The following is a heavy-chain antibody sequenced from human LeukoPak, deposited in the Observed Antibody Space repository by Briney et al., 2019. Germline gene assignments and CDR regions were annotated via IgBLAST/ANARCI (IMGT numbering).Heavy chain of an antibody. CDR3: AKESRGVGDILTGYYPFDY. Sequence: PGGSLRLSCAASGFTFSSYAMSWVRQAPGKGLEWVSAISGSGGSTYYADSVKGRFTISRDNSKNTLYLQMNSLRAEDTAVYYCAKESRGVGDILTGYYPFDYWGQGTLVTVSS. V-gene: IGHV3-23*01. CDR1: GFTFSSYA. CDR2: ISGSGGST. J-gene: IGHJ4*02. D-gene: IGHD3-9*01.